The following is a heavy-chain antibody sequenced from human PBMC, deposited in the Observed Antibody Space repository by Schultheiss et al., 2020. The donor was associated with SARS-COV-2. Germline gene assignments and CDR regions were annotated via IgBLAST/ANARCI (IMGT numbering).Heavy chain of an antibody. CDR2: IVVGSGNT. CDR1: GFTFTSSA. CDR3: ATVVAAAASNWFDP. V-gene: IGHV1-58*02. D-gene: IGHD6-13*01. J-gene: IGHJ5*02. Sequence: SVKVSCKASGFTFTSSAMQWVRQARGQRLEWIGWIVVGSGNTNYAQKFQERVTITRDMSTSTAYMELSSLRSEDTAVYYCATVVAAAASNWFDPWGQGTLVTVSS.